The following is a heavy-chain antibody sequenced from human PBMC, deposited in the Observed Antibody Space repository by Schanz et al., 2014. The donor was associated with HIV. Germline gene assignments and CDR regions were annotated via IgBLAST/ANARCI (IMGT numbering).Heavy chain of an antibody. V-gene: IGHV3-30*18. D-gene: IGHD1-26*01. CDR1: GLTFSSYG. CDR2: ISYDGSNK. J-gene: IGHJ3*02. CDR3: AKDGSWEAFDVFDI. Sequence: QVQLVESGGGVVQPGRSLRLSCAGSGLTFSSYGMHWVRQAPGKGLEGEAVISYDGSNKYYADSVKGRFTISRDNSKNTLYLQMNSLRAEDTAVYYCAKDGSWEAFDVFDIWGQGTMVTVSS.